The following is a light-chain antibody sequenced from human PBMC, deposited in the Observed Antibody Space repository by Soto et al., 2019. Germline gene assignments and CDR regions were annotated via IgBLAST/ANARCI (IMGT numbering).Light chain of an antibody. Sequence: EIVMTQSPATLSVSPGERATLSCRASQSVSSNLAWYQQKPGQAPRLLIYGASTRATGIPARFSGSGSGTEFTLTISSMQSEDFAVYYCQQYNNWPPELTFGGGTQVDIK. V-gene: IGKV3-15*01. CDR3: QQYNNWPPELT. CDR2: GAS. J-gene: IGKJ4*01. CDR1: QSVSSN.